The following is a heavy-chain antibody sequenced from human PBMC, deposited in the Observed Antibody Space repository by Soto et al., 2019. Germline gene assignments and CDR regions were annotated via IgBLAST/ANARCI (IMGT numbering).Heavy chain of an antibody. V-gene: IGHV1-18*01. CDR1: GYTFTNYG. CDR2: ISAYNGNT. Sequence: QVHLVQSGAEVKQPGASVKVSCKASGYTFTNYGISWVRQAPGQGLEWMGWISAYNGNTNYVQKLQGRVSMTTDTSTSTTYMELRTLRSDDTAGYYCGRAGGDFPRAVDYWGQGTLVTVSS. CDR3: GRAGGDFPRAVDY. D-gene: IGHD4-17*01. J-gene: IGHJ4*02.